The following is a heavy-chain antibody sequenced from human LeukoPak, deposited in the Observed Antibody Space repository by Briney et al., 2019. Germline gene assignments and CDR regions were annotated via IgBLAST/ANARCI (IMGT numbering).Heavy chain of an antibody. CDR2: IKQDGSEK. Sequence: GGSLRLSCAASGLTFSSYWMSWVRQAPGKGLEWVANIKQDGSEKYYVDSVKGRFTISRDNAKNSLYLQMNSLRAEDTAVYHCARWELPNYWGQGTLVTVSS. CDR3: ARWELPNY. J-gene: IGHJ4*02. V-gene: IGHV3-7*01. D-gene: IGHD1-26*01. CDR1: GLTFSSYW.